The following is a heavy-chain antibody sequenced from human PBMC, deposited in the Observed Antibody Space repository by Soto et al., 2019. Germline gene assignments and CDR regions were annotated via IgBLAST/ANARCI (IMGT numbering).Heavy chain of an antibody. CDR1: GFTFDDYA. D-gene: IGHD6-19*01. CDR3: ARTSVADYNWFDP. V-gene: IGHV3-9*01. CDR2: ITWNSAYI. J-gene: IGHJ5*02. Sequence: PGGSLRLSCAASGFTFDDYAMHWVRQAPGKGLEWVSYITWNSAYIGYADSVKGRFTISRDNAKNSLYLQMNSLRAEDTAVYYCARTSVADYNWFDPWGQGTLVTVS.